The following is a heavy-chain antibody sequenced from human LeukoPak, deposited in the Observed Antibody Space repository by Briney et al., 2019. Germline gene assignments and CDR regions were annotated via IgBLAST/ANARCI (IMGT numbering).Heavy chain of an antibody. V-gene: IGHV3-48*03. D-gene: IGHD3-10*02. CDR2: ISSSSSTI. Sequence: PGGSLRLSCAASGFTFSSYEMNWVRKAPGKGLEWVSYISSSSSTIYYADCVKGRFTISRDNAKNSLYLQMNSLRAEDTAVYYCAELGITMIGGVWGKGTTVTISS. J-gene: IGHJ6*04. CDR3: AELGITMIGGV. CDR1: GFTFSSYE.